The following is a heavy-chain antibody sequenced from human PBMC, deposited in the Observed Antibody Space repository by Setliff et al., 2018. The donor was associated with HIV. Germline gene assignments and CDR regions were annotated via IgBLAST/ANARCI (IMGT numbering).Heavy chain of an antibody. CDR2: IYTSGST. D-gene: IGHD3-22*01. Sequence: PSETLSLTCTVSGGSISGYYWSWIRQSPGKGLEWIEYIYTSGSTKYNPSLKSRVTISLDPSKNQLSMKLSSVTAADTAVYYCARGRSRYYYDGSGYYVDYWGQGTLVTVSS. J-gene: IGHJ4*02. CDR3: ARGRSRYYYDGSGYYVDY. CDR1: GGSISGYY. V-gene: IGHV4-4*08.